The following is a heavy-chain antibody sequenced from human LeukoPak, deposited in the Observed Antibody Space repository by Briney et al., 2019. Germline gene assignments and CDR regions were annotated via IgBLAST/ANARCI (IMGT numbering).Heavy chain of an antibody. CDR2: INHSGST. V-gene: IGHV4-34*01. CDR1: GGSFSGYY. CDR3: ASGLYYDSSGYQPVFDY. J-gene: IGHJ4*02. Sequence: SETLSLTXAVYGGSFSGYYWSWIRQPPGKGLEWIGEINHSGSTNYNPSLKSRVTISVDTSKNQFSLKLSSVTAADTAVYYCASGLYYDSSGYQPVFDYWGQGTLVTVSS. D-gene: IGHD3-22*01.